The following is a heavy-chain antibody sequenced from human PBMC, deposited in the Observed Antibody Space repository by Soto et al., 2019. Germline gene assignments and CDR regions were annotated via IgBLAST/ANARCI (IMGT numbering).Heavy chain of an antibody. J-gene: IGHJ6*02. CDR1: GYSFTSYW. CDR3: ARLGIQLWPPYYGMDV. V-gene: IGHV5-10-1*01. CDR2: IDPSDSYT. Sequence: PGESLKISCKGSGYSFTSYWISWVRQMPGKGLEWMGRIDPSDSYTNYSPSFQGHVTISADKSISTAYLQWSSLKASDTAMYYCARLGIQLWPPYYGMDVWGQGTTVTVSS. D-gene: IGHD5-18*01.